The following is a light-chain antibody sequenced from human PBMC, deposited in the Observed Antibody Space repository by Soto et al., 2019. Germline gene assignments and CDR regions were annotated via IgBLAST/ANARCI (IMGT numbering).Light chain of an antibody. Sequence: EIVLTQSPATLSLSPGERATLSCRASQSSSYLAWYQQKPDQAPRLLIYDASNRATGIPARFSGSGSGTDFTLTISSLEPEEFAVYYCHQRSTWPFTFGPGPKVHIK. J-gene: IGKJ3*01. CDR2: DAS. CDR3: HQRSTWPFT. V-gene: IGKV3-11*01. CDR1: QSSSY.